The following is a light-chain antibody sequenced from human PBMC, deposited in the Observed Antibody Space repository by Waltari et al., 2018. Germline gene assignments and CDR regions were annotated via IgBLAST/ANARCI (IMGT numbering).Light chain of an antibody. CDR1: SGSIASNY. CDR2: EDN. Sequence: NFMLTQPHSVSESPGQTVTISCTRTSGSIASNYVQWYQQGPGRGPTTVIYEDNQRPSGVPDRFSGSIDSTANSASLTISGLKTEDEADYYCQSYDSSNRVFGGGTKLTVL. V-gene: IGLV6-57*03. J-gene: IGLJ3*02. CDR3: QSYDSSNRV.